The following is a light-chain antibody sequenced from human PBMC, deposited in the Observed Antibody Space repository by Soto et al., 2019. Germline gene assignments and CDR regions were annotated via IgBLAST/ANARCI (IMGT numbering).Light chain of an antibody. CDR3: TDFSSNRLDL. Sequence: QSALTQPISVSGSPGQSITISCTGNSNDIGSYDYVCWYQQHPGKAPRLLIYVVHNRSPGISSRFSASKSGIAASLTISGLPADDEADYYCTDFSSNRLDLFGPGTKLTVL. CDR1: SNDIGSYDY. V-gene: IGLV2-14*01. J-gene: IGLJ1*01. CDR2: VVH.